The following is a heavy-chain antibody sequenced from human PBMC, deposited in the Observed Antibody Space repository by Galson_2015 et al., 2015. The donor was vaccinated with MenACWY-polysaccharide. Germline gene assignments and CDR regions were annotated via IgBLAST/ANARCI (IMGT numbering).Heavy chain of an antibody. CDR1: AFDFNKYV. CDR2: ITPTGGIP. J-gene: IGHJ6*03. V-gene: IGHV3-23*01. D-gene: IGHD4/OR15-4a*01. CDR3: AKGSYRANAVLSYYYYYMDV. Sequence: SLRLSCAASAFDFNKYVMNWVRQPPGKGLQWVSSITPTGGIPSYADSVRGRFTITRDNPKNTLYLQMNRLGAEDTAVYYCAKGSYRANAVLSYYYYYMDVWGKGTTVTVSS.